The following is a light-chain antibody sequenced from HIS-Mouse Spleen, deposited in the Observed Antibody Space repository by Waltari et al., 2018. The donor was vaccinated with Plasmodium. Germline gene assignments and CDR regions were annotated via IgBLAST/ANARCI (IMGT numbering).Light chain of an antibody. V-gene: IGKV3-15*01. Sequence: ELVMTQSPPTLSVPPEARATLSCRASQSVSSNLACYQQKPGQAHSLLIYGASTRATGIPARFSGSGSGTEFTLTISSLQSEDFAVYYCQQYNNWSFTFGPGTKVDIK. CDR3: QQYNNWSFT. CDR2: GAS. J-gene: IGKJ3*01. CDR1: QSVSSN.